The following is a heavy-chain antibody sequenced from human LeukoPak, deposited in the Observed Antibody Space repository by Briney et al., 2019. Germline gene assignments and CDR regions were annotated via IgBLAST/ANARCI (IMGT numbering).Heavy chain of an antibody. CDR1: GFTLGTYA. Sequence: GGSLRLSCAASGFTLGTYAMTWVRQAPGMGLEWVSSISISSSYIYYADSVKGRFTISRDNAKNSLYLQMNSLRAEDTAVYYCARGPQKNGHSSGYPGYFDYWGQGTLVTVSS. J-gene: IGHJ4*02. V-gene: IGHV3-21*01. CDR2: ISISSSYI. D-gene: IGHD3-22*01. CDR3: ARGPQKNGHSSGYPGYFDY.